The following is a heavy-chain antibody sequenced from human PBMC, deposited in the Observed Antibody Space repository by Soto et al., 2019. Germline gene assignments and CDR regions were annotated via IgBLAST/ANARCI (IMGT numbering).Heavy chain of an antibody. V-gene: IGHV4-39*01. CDR2: IYFTGNT. D-gene: IGHD6-25*01. CDR3: AGQTLTIAAASHGRSNWFDH. Sequence: SETLSLTCTASGGSITSSSHFWGWVRQPPGKGLEWIGTIYFTGNTYYTPSLKSRLTMSIDTSKNEFSLRLNSVTAAEKAVYYCAGQTLTIAAASHGRSNWFDHWGPGTLVTVSS. J-gene: IGHJ5*02. CDR1: GGSITSSSHF.